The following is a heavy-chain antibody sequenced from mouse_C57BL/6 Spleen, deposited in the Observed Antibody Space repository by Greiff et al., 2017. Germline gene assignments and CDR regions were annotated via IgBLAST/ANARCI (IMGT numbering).Heavy chain of an antibody. V-gene: IGHV3-5*01. CDR1: GISITTGNYR. Sequence: VQLKESGPGLVKPSQTVFLTCTVTGISITTGNYRWSWIRQFPGNKLEWIGYIYYSGTITYNPSLTSRTTITRDTPKNQFFLEMNSLTAEDTATYYCAREGEKNYYGSRDYAMDYWGQGTSVTVSS. D-gene: IGHD1-1*01. CDR3: AREGEKNYYGSRDYAMDY. CDR2: IYYSGTI. J-gene: IGHJ4*01.